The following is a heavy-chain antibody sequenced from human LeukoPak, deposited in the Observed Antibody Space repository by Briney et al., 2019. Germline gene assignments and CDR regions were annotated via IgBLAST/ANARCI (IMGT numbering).Heavy chain of an antibody. J-gene: IGHJ4*02. D-gene: IGHD3-10*01. CDR1: GFTFSSYA. V-gene: IGHV3-23*01. Sequence: GGSLRLSCAASGFTFSSYALSWVRQAPGKGLGWVSGISGSGGSTYYADSVKGRFTNSRDNTKNTLYPQMNSLRAEDTAVYYCAKDMTPHVLLWFGELLGFDYWGQGTLVTVSS. CDR3: AKDMTPHVLLWFGELLGFDY. CDR2: ISGSGGST.